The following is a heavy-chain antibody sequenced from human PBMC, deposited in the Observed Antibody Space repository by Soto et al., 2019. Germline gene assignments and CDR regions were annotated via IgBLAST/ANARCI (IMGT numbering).Heavy chain of an antibody. D-gene: IGHD2-15*01. CDR2: INSDGSVS. CDR1: GFTFSNYW. V-gene: IGHV3-74*01. J-gene: IGHJ6*03. Sequence: EVQLVESGGGLVQPGGSLRLSCAASGFTFSNYWMYWVRQAPGEGLVWVSRINSDGSVSSYADSVKGRLTIPRDNVKNTLYLQMDSLRAEDTAVYYCARADCVGGTCYSLAGSFYYYMDVWVKGTTVTVFS. CDR3: ARADCVGGTCYSLAGSFYYYMDV.